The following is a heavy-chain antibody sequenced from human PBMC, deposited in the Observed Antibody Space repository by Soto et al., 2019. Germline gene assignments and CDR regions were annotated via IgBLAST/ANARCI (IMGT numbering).Heavy chain of an antibody. Sequence: ASVKVSCKASGGTFSSYAISWVRQAPGQGLEWMGGIIPIFGTANYAQKFQGRVTITADESTSTAYMELSSLRSEDTAVYYCARDKGHDYGDYYFDYWGQGTLVTVS. CDR2: IIPIFGTA. V-gene: IGHV1-69*13. J-gene: IGHJ4*02. CDR3: ARDKGHDYGDYYFDY. CDR1: GGTFSSYA. D-gene: IGHD4-17*01.